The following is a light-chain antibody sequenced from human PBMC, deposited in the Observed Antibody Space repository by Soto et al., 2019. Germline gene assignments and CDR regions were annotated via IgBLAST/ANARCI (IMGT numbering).Light chain of an antibody. J-gene: IGKJ2*01. CDR2: GAS. CDR3: QEYGSSPYT. CDR1: QSLGSSY. Sequence: EIVLTQSPGTLSLSPGQRATLSCRASQSLGSSYLAWYQQKPGQAPRLLIYGASNRATGIPDRFSGSGSGTDFTLNISRLEPEDFVVYYCQEYGSSPYTFGQGTKLEI. V-gene: IGKV3-20*01.